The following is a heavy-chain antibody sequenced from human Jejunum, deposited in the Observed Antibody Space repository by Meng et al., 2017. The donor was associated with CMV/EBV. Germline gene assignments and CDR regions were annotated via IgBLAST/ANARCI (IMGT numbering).Heavy chain of an antibody. V-gene: IGHV3-7*01. CDR1: GFTFSYYL. Sequence: SCVGSGFTFSYYLVSWVRQAPGKGLECVANIKEDGGEEYYVDSVKGRFTISRDNAKNSLYLQMNSLRAEDTAVYYCARQAGTYWGQGTVVTVSS. J-gene: IGHJ4*02. D-gene: IGHD6-13*01. CDR3: ARQAGTY. CDR2: IKEDGGEE.